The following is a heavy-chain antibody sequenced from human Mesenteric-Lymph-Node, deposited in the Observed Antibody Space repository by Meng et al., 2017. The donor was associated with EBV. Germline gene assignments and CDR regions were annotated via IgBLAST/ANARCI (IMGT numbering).Heavy chain of an antibody. CDR3: AVSTILVSPSTSPYFDY. J-gene: IGHJ4*02. CDR2: IYHSGST. V-gene: IGHV4-4*02. D-gene: IGHD2/OR15-2a*01. Sequence: QVQLQESGPGLVKPSGXLSLTCAVSGVSISSTNWWSWIRQPPGKGLEWIGEIYHSGSTNYNPSLKSRVTISLDKSKNQFSLTLSSVTAADTAAYYCAVSTILVSPSTSPYFDYWGQGTLVNVSS. CDR1: GVSISSTNW.